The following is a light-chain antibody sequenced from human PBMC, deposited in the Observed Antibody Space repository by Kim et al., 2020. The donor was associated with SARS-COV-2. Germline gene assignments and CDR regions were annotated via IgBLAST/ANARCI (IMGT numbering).Light chain of an antibody. Sequence: ASHKLQSRQSFLFKLNHKNHLAWYQQKPGQPTKLLIYWASTRESGVPDRFSGSGSETDFTLTISSLQAEDVAVYYCQQYYSTPLTFGGGTKVDIK. CDR2: WAS. V-gene: IGKV4-1*01. CDR3: QQYYSTPLT. CDR1: QSFLFKLNHKNH. J-gene: IGKJ4*01.